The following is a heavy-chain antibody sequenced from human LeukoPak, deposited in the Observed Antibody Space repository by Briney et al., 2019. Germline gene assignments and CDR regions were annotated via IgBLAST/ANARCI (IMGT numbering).Heavy chain of an antibody. V-gene: IGHV3-21*01. CDR3: ARDTDYYDGSGYYWGYFDY. CDR1: AFTFSSYS. Sequence: GGSLRLSCAASAFTFSSYSMNWVRQAPGKGLEWVSSISSSSIYIYYADLVKGRFTISRDNAKNSLYLQMNSLRAEDTAVYYCARDTDYYDGSGYYWGYFDYWGQGTLVTVSS. D-gene: IGHD3-22*01. J-gene: IGHJ4*02. CDR2: ISSSSIYI.